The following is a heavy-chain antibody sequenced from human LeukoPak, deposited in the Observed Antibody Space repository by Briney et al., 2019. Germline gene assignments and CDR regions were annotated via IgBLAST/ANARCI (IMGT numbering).Heavy chain of an antibody. D-gene: IGHD6-6*01. V-gene: IGHV1-2*06. Sequence: GASVKVSCEASGYSFTGYYMHWVRQAPGQGLEWMGRINPNSGGTHYAQKFQGRVTMTRDTSISTAYMELSSLRSDDTAIYYCARGPYSTSPHFDYWGQGTLVTVSS. CDR2: INPNSGGT. CDR3: ARGPYSTSPHFDY. J-gene: IGHJ4*02. CDR1: GYSFTGYY.